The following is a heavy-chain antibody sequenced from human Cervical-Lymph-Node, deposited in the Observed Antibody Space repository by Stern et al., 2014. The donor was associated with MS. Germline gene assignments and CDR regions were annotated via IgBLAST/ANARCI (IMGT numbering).Heavy chain of an antibody. CDR1: GYTFTSYG. V-gene: IGHV1-18*01. CDR2: ISAYNGNT. Sequence: QVQLVQSGAEVKKPGASVKVSCKASGYTFTSYGISWVRQAPGQGLEWMGWISAYNGNTNYAQKLKGRVTITTDTPNNTAYLELRSLRSDDTAVYYWARDNVLRFLEDGMDVWGQGTTVTVSS. J-gene: IGHJ6*02. CDR3: ARDNVLRFLEDGMDV. D-gene: IGHD3-3*01.